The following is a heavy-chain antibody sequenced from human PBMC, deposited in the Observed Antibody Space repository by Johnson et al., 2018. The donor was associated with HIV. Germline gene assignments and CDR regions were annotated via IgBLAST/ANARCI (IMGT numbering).Heavy chain of an antibody. J-gene: IGHJ3*02. D-gene: IGHD3-3*01. CDR3: ARENYYNFPLDAFDI. CDR1: GFTFSSYA. CDR2: ISYDGSNK. V-gene: IGHV3-30*04. Sequence: QMLLVESGGGVVQPGRSLRLSCAASGFTFSSYAMHWVRQAPGKGLEWVSVISYDGSNKYYADSVKGRFTISRDNSKNTLYLQMNSLRAEDTAVYYCARENYYNFPLDAFDIWGQGTMVTVSS.